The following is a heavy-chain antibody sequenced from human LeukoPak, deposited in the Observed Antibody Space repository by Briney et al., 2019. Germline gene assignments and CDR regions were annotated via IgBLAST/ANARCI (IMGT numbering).Heavy chain of an antibody. J-gene: IGHJ4*02. D-gene: IGHD5-18*01. CDR3: AKYWVDTVLVPFDY. V-gene: IGHV3-23*01. Sequence: GGSLRLSCAASGFTFSSYAMSWVRQAPGKGLEWVSGIIANGVNTYYADSVQGRFTISRDNSKNTLYLQMNSLRAEDTAVHYCAKYWVDTVLVPFDYWGQGTLVTVSS. CDR2: IIANGVNT. CDR1: GFTFSSYA.